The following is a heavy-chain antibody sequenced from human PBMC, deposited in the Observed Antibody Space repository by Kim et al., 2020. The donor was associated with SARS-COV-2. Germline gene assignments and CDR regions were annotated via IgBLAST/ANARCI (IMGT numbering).Heavy chain of an antibody. CDR2: MNPNSGNT. D-gene: IGHD6-13*01. CDR3: ARGVEYIAAAGNAYYYYGMDV. CDR1: GYTFTSYD. Sequence: ASVKVSCKASGYTFTSYDINWVRQATGQGLEWMGWMNPNSGNTGYAQKFQGRVTMTRNTSISTAYMELSSLRSEDTAVYYCARGVEYIAAAGNAYYYYGMDVWGQGTTVTVSS. V-gene: IGHV1-8*01. J-gene: IGHJ6*02.